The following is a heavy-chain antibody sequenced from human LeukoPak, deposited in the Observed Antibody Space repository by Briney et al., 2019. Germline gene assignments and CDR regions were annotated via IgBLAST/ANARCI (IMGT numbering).Heavy chain of an antibody. V-gene: IGHV1-8*01. D-gene: IGHD1-1*01. CDR3: ARWVHNPKYYFDY. CDR2: MNPNSGNT. J-gene: IGHJ4*02. CDR1: GYTFTSYD. Sequence: ASVKVSCKASGYTFTSYDINWVRQATGQGLEWMGWMNPNSGNTGYAQKFQGRVTMTRNTSISTACMELSSLRSEDTAVYYCARWVHNPKYYFDYWGQGTLVTVSS.